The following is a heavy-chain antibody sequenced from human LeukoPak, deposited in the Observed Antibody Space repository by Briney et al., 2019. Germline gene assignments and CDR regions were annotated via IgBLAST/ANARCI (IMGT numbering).Heavy chain of an antibody. CDR1: GFTFSGSG. J-gene: IGHJ4*02. CDR3: ARDYDFWSGYYSPTRGYFGY. V-gene: IGHV3-30*02. D-gene: IGHD3-3*01. Sequence: GRSLRLSCAASGFTFSGSGMHWVRQAPSRGLEWVTFIRYVGSNKYYTDSVKGRFTISRDNSKNTLYLQMDSLRAEDTAVYYCARDYDFWSGYYSPTRGYFGYWGQGTLVTVSS. CDR2: IRYVGSNK.